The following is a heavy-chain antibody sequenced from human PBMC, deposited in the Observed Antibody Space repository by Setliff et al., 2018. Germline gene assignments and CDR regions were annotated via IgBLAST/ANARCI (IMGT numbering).Heavy chain of an antibody. D-gene: IGHD3-22*01. J-gene: IGHJ5*02. Sequence: PGGSLRLSCAVSGITFKNAWMTWVRQSPGKGLEWVGRIKSKCEGEARDYAAPVKGRFTISRDDSKQIVYLQMNSLKIEDTAVYYCSTGPRDSRNYLNWIGHWGQGALVTVSS. CDR1: GITFKNAW. CDR2: IKSKCEGEAR. V-gene: IGHV3-15*01. CDR3: STGPRDSRNYLNWIGH.